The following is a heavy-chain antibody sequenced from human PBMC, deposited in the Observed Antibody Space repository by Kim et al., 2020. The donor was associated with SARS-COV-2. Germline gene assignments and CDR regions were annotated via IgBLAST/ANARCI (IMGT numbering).Heavy chain of an antibody. Sequence: ASVKVSCKASGYTFTSYGISWVRQAPGQGLEWMGWISAYNGNTNYAQKLQGRVTMTTDTSTSTAYMELRSLRSDDTAVYYCARVSQLLFRGHYYYYMDVWGQGTTVTVSS. D-gene: IGHD2-2*01. CDR1: GYTFTSYG. CDR2: ISAYNGNT. V-gene: IGHV1-18*01. J-gene: IGHJ6*03. CDR3: ARVSQLLFRGHYYYYMDV.